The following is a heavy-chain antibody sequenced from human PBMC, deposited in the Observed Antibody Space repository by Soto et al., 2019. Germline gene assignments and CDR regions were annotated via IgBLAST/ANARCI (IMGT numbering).Heavy chain of an antibody. CDR1: GGTFNKYA. D-gene: IGHD2-15*01. J-gene: IGHJ6*02. CDR2: IIPVYGTP. CDR3: SIVTAYGMDV. V-gene: IGHV1-69*01. Sequence: QVQLEQSGAEVKKPGSSLKVSCKATGGTFNKYAISWVRQAPGQGLEWMAGIIPVYGTPNYAQRFQDRVTIVADESTTTAYMEVNSLISEDTAIYYCSIVTAYGMDVWGPGTTVTVSS.